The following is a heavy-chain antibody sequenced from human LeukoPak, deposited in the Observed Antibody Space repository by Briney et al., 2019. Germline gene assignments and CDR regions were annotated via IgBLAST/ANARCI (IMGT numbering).Heavy chain of an antibody. CDR1: GGSISSSSYY. D-gene: IGHD3-3*01. CDR2: IYYSGST. J-gene: IGHJ6*03. V-gene: IGHV4-39*07. Sequence: PSETLSLTCTVSGGSISSSSYYWGWIRQPPGKGLEWIGSIYYSGSTYYNPSLKSRVTISVDTSKNQFSLKLSSVTAADTAVYYCARVIAYYDFWSGPERPDYYYYMDVWGKGTTVTVSS. CDR3: ARVIAYYDFWSGPERPDYYYYMDV.